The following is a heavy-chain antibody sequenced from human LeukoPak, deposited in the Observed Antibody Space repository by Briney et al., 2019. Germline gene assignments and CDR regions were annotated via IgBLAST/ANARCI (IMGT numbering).Heavy chain of an antibody. J-gene: IGHJ4*02. CDR3: ARVRYCSSTSCYFFDY. CDR1: GYTFTSYG. CDR2: ISAYNGNA. V-gene: IGHV1-18*01. Sequence: ASVNVSCKASGYTFTSYGISWGRQAPGQGLGWVGWISAYNGNANYAQNIQGRVTMTTDTSTSTAYMELRSLRSDDTAVYYCARVRYCSSTSCYFFDYWGQGTLVTVSS. D-gene: IGHD2-2*01.